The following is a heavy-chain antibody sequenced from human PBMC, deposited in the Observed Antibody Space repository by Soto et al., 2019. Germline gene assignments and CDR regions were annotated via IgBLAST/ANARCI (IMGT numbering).Heavy chain of an antibody. Sequence: QVQLVQYEAEVKKPGASVKVSCKASGYTFTSYGISWVRQAPGQGLEWMGWISAYNGNTNYARKLQGRVTMTTDTSTSTAYMELRSLRTDDTAVYYCASSLLVGYGLEGESDWGQGTLVTVSS. CDR3: ASSLLVGYGLEGESD. CDR1: GYTFTSYG. D-gene: IGHD5-18*01. V-gene: IGHV1-18*01. CDR2: ISAYNGNT. J-gene: IGHJ4*02.